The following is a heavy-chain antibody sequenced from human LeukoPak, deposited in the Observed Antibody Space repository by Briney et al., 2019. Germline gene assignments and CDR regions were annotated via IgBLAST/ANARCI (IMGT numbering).Heavy chain of an antibody. CDR1: GFVFSTYW. Sequence: GGSLRPSCAASGFVFSTYWMIWVRQAPGNGLEWVAHINQDGSQKYYVDSVKGRFTISRDNARNSLYLQMNSLRAEDTAVYYCASGLLPSLLTAFDFWGLGTLVSVSS. CDR2: INQDGSQK. CDR3: ASGLLPSLLTAFDF. J-gene: IGHJ4*02. V-gene: IGHV3-7*01. D-gene: IGHD1-14*01.